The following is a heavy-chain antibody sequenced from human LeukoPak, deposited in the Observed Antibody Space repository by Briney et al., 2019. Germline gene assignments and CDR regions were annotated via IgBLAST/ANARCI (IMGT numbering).Heavy chain of an antibody. V-gene: IGHV1-69*13. CDR2: IIPIFGTA. D-gene: IGHD5-24*01. CDR3: ARDKRHYGYYYMDV. Sequence: SVKVSCKASGGTFSSYAISWVRQAPGQGLEWMGGIIPIFGTADYAQKFQGRVTITADESTSTAYMELSSLRSEDTAVYYCARDKRHYGYYYMDVWGKGTTVTVSS. CDR1: GGTFSSYA. J-gene: IGHJ6*03.